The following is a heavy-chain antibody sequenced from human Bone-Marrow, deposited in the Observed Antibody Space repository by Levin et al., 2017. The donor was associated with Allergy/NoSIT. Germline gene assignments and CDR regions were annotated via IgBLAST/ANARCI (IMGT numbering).Heavy chain of an antibody. J-gene: IGHJ3*02. CDR3: ARHLRGGTFDI. Sequence: ASVKVSCKGSGYTFGNFWIAWVRQKPGKGLEWMGIIYPGDSKTKYSPSFQGQVSFSADKSITTAYLQWSSLKASDTATYYCARHLRGGTFDIWGQGTIVTVSS. V-gene: IGHV5-51*01. CDR2: IYPGDSKT. CDR1: GYTFGNFW. D-gene: IGHD1-1*01.